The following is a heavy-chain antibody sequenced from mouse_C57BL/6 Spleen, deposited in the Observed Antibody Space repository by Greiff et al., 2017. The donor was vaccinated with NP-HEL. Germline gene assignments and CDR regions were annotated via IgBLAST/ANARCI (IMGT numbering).Heavy chain of an antibody. CDR1: GYAFSSSW. CDR2: IYPGDGDT. J-gene: IGHJ2*01. CDR3: ARSRDSSGYVDY. Sequence: VQLVESGPELVKPGASVKISCKASGYAFSSSWMNWVKQRPGKGLEWIGRIYPGDGDTNYNGKFKGKATLTADKSSSTAYMQLSSLTSEDSAVYFCARSRDSSGYVDYWGQGTTLTVSS. D-gene: IGHD3-2*02. V-gene: IGHV1-82*01.